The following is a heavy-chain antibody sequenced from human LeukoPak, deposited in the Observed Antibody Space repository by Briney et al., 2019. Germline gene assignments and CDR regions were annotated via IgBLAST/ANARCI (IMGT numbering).Heavy chain of an antibody. Sequence: ASVKVSCKASGYTFASYYMHWVRQAPGQGLEWMGIINPSGGSTTYAQKFQGRVTMTTDTSTSTAYMELRSLRSDDTAVYYCARPAAGAYAFDIWGQGTMVTVSS. J-gene: IGHJ3*02. V-gene: IGHV1-46*01. CDR1: GYTFASYY. D-gene: IGHD6-25*01. CDR2: INPSGGST. CDR3: ARPAAGAYAFDI.